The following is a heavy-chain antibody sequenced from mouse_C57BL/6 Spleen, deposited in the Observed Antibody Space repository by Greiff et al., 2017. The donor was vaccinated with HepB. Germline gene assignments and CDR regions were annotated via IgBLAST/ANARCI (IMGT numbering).Heavy chain of an antibody. J-gene: IGHJ4*01. D-gene: IGHD2-12*01. CDR1: GFSFNTYA. CDR3: VRQGLRPEDYAMDY. V-gene: IGHV10-1*01. CDR2: IRSKSNNYAT. Sequence: VQLQQSGGGLVQPKGSLKLSCAASGFSFNTYAMNWVRQAPGKGLEWVARIRSKSNNYATYYADSVKDRFTISRDDSESMLYLQMNNLKTEDTAMYYCVRQGLRPEDYAMDYWGQGTSVTVSS.